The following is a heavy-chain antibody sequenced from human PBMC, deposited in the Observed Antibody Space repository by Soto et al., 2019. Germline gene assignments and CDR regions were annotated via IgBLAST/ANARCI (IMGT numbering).Heavy chain of an antibody. CDR2: IYPGDSDT. D-gene: IGHD2-2*01. V-gene: IGHV5-51*01. Sequence: PGESLKISCDGSGYSFTIYWIGLVLQMPGKGLEWMGIIYPGDSDTRYSPSFQGQVTISADKSISTAYLQWSSLKASDTAMYYCARHYCSSTSCYPVYYYYYGMDVWGQGTTVTVSS. CDR3: ARHYCSSTSCYPVYYYYYGMDV. J-gene: IGHJ6*02. CDR1: GYSFTIYW.